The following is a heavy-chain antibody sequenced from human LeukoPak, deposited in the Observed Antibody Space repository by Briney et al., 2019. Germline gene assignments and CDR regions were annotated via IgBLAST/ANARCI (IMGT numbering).Heavy chain of an antibody. V-gene: IGHV4-34*01. CDR3: ARSPTKRVPEDY. CDR2: INHSGST. CDR1: GGSFSGYY. Sequence: MSSETLSLTCAVYGGSFSGYYWSWIRQPPGKGLEWIGEINHSGSTNYNPSLKSRVTISVDTSKNQFSLKLSSVTAADTAVYYCARSPTKRVPEDYWGQGTLVTVSS. J-gene: IGHJ4*02. D-gene: IGHD2-2*01.